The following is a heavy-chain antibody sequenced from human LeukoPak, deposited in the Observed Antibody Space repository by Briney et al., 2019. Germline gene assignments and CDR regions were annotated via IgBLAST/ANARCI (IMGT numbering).Heavy chain of an antibody. Sequence: GGSLRLSCAASGFTFSSYWMHWVRQAPGKGLVWVLRINNDGSSTNYVDSVKGRFTISRDNAKNTLYLQMNSLRAEDTAVYYCARVLGGYCSGTTCTLDYWGQGTLVTVSS. CDR1: GFTFSSYW. V-gene: IGHV3-74*01. CDR3: ARVLGGYCSGTTCTLDY. D-gene: IGHD2-2*01. J-gene: IGHJ4*02. CDR2: INNDGSST.